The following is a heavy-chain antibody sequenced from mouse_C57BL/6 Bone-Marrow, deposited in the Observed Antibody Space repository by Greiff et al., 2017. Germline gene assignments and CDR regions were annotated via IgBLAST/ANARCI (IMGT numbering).Heavy chain of an antibody. CDR3: TPITTVVATRGY. CDR2: IDPEDGDT. Sequence: VQLQESGAELVRPGASVKLSCTASGFNITDYYMHWVKQRPEQGLEWIGRIDPEDGDTNYAPKFQGKATMTADTSSNTAYLQLSSLTSEDTAVYYCTPITTVVATRGYWGQGTTLTVSS. V-gene: IGHV14-1*01. J-gene: IGHJ2*01. CDR1: GFNITDYY. D-gene: IGHD1-1*01.